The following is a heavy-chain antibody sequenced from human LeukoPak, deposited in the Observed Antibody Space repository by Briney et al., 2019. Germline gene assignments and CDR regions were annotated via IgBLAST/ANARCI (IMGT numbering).Heavy chain of an antibody. Sequence: PGGSLRLSCAASGFRFSSYWMHWVRQAPGKGLEWVSTISGSGGGTYYADSAKGRFTISRDNSKNTLYLQMNSLRAEDTAVYYCAKDSSGWYYFDYWGQGTLVTVSS. J-gene: IGHJ4*02. CDR1: GFRFSSYW. D-gene: IGHD6-19*01. CDR3: AKDSSGWYYFDY. V-gene: IGHV3-23*01. CDR2: ISGSGGGT.